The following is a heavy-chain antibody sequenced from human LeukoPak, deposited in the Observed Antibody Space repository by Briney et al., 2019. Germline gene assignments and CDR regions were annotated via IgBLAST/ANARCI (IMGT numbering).Heavy chain of an antibody. V-gene: IGHV1-2*02. D-gene: IGHD2-21*02. CDR1: GYTFTGYY. CDR2: MNPKSGGT. J-gene: IGHJ4*02. CDR3: ARDLASCAGDCRSDGFDY. Sequence: ASVKVSCKASGYTFTGYYVHWVRQAPGQGLEWMGWMNPKSGGTNYAQKFEARVTMTRDTSISTAYMELSRLTSDDTAVYYCARDLASCAGDCRSDGFDYWGQGILVTVSS.